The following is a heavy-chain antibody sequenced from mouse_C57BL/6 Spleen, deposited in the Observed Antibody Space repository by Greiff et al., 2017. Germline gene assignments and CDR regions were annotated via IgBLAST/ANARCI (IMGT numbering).Heavy chain of an antibody. Sequence: QVQLKESGPELVKPGASVKISCKASGYSFTSYYIHWVKQRPGQGLEWIGWIYPGSGNTKYNEKFKGKATLTADTSSSTAYMQLSSLTSEDSAVYYCAREGTGTEFAYWGQGTLVTVSA. J-gene: IGHJ3*01. CDR3: AREGTGTEFAY. CDR2: IYPGSGNT. V-gene: IGHV1-66*01. D-gene: IGHD4-1*01. CDR1: GYSFTSYY.